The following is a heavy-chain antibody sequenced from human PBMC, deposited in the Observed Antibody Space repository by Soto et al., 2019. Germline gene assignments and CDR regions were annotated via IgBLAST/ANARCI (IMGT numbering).Heavy chain of an antibody. J-gene: IGHJ3*02. CDR2: IKQDGSDK. CDR3: ARGGRPDI. V-gene: IGHV3-7*01. D-gene: IGHD3-10*01. CDR1: GFTFNIYW. Sequence: PGGSLRLSCAASGFTFNIYWMSWVRQAPGKGLEWVANIKQDGSDKYHADSVRGRFTISRDNGKNSLYLQMNRLRVEDTAVYYCARGGRPDIWGQGTMVTVSS.